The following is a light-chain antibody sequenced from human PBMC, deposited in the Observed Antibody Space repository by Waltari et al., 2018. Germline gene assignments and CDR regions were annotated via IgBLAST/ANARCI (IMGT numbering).Light chain of an antibody. V-gene: IGLV2-23*02. J-gene: IGLJ2*01. Sequence: QSVLTQPASVSGSPGQSITISCTGTSSDVGSYNLVSWYQQHPGRAPKLMIYEVSGRPSGVSNRFSGSKSGNTASLTISGLQAEDEADYYCCSYTGSPHVVFGGGTKLTVL. CDR3: CSYTGSPHVV. CDR2: EVS. CDR1: SSDVGSYNL.